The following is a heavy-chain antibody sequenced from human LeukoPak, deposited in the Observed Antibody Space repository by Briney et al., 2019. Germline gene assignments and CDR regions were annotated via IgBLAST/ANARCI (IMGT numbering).Heavy chain of an antibody. V-gene: IGHV3-30*02. Sequence: GGSLRLSCAASGFTFSSYGMHWVRQAPGKGLEWVAFIRYDGGNKYYADSVKGRFTISRDNSKNTLYVQMNSLRLEDTAVYYCANSEAIKWELLTFDYWGQGTLVTVSS. CDR1: GFTFSSYG. CDR3: ANSEAIKWELLTFDY. J-gene: IGHJ4*02. D-gene: IGHD1-26*01. CDR2: IRYDGGNK.